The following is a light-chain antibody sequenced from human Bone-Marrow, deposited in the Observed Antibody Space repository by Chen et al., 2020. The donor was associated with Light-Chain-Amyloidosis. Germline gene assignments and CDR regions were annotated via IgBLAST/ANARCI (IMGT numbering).Light chain of an antibody. J-gene: IGLJ2*01. Sequence: QPALTQSASVSGSPGRSITISRSGTIIGTFNLVSWYQQNPGNAPKLIIYEGSRRPSEVSDRFSGSTSGNTASLTITGLQTEDEADYYCCSYGGYSTFVFGGGTKLTVL. CDR1: IIGTFNL. CDR3: CSYGGYSTFV. CDR2: EGS. V-gene: IGLV2-23*03.